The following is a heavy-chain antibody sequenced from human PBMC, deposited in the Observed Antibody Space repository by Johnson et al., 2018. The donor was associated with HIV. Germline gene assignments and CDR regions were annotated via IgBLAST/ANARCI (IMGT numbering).Heavy chain of an antibody. CDR1: GFTFSDYY. V-gene: IGHV3-7*01. D-gene: IGHD6-6*01. CDR3: ARVGDSSSSLGAFDI. CDR2: INQDGSDK. Sequence: VQSVESGGGLVQPGGSLRLSCAASGFTFSDYYMTWVRQAPGKGLEWVANINQDGSDKYYVDSVKGRFTISRDNAQNSLYLQMNSLRAEDTAVYYCARVGDSSSSLGAFDIWGQGTMVTVSS. J-gene: IGHJ3*02.